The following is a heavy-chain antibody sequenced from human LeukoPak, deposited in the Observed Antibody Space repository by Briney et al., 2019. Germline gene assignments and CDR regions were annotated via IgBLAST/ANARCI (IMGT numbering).Heavy chain of an antibody. D-gene: IGHD2-15*01. CDR3: ARHSNSQDIVVVVAATGGDFDY. Sequence: SETLSLTCTVSGGSISGYYWSWIRQPPGKGLEWIGEINHSGSTNYNPSLKSRVTISVDTSKNQFSLKLSSVTAADTAVYYCARHSNSQDIVVVVAATGGDFDYWGQGTLVTVSS. V-gene: IGHV4-34*01. CDR2: INHSGST. J-gene: IGHJ4*02. CDR1: GGSISGYY.